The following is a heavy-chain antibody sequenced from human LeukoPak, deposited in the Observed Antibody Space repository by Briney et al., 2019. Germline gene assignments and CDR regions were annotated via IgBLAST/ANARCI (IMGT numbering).Heavy chain of an antibody. CDR1: GGSISPYF. CDR3: ARLRLRLRRNGVPTPYEPVDI. V-gene: IGHV4-59*08. D-gene: IGHD2-8*01. Sequence: SETLSLTCTVSGGSISPYFWSWVRQPPGRGLEWIGYISYSGDIDYNPSLKSRLSMSIDTSVYQFSLKLTSVTAADTAVYYCARLRLRLRRNGVPTPYEPVDIWGQGTVVTVSS. CDR2: ISYSGDI. J-gene: IGHJ3*02.